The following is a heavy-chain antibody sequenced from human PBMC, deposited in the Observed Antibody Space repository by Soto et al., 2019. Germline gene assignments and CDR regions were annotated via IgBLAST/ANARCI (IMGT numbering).Heavy chain of an antibody. V-gene: IGHV3-30*18. Sequence: QVQLVESGGGVVQPGRSLRLSCAASGFTFSSYGMHWVRQAPGKGLEWAAVISNDGSNRYYADSVKGRFTISRDNSENTLYLQMTSLRAEDTAVYYCAKDHYDNSGYYDFDDWGQGTLVTVFS. CDR1: GFTFSSYG. D-gene: IGHD3-22*01. J-gene: IGHJ4*02. CDR3: AKDHYDNSGYYDFDD. CDR2: ISNDGSNR.